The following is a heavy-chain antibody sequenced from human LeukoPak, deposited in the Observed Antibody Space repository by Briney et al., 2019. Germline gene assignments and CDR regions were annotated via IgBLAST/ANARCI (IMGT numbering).Heavy chain of an antibody. CDR1: GYSFTSYW. V-gene: IGHV5-51*01. CDR2: IYPGDSDT. D-gene: IGHD2-15*01. J-gene: IGHJ4*02. Sequence: GESLKISCKGSGYSFTSYWIGWVRQMPGKGLEWMGIIYPGDSDTRYSPSFQGQVTISADKSISTAYLQWSSLKASGTAMYYCARRRYCSGGSCYWLIDCWGQGTLVTVSS. CDR3: ARRRYCSGGSCYWLIDC.